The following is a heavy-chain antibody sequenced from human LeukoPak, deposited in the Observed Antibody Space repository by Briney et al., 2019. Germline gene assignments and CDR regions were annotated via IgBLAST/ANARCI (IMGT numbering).Heavy chain of an antibody. D-gene: IGHD3-10*01. CDR2: IYYSGTT. J-gene: IGHJ3*02. Sequence: PSETLSLTCTVSGDSIGGSGYYWNWIRQHTGKGLEWFGYIYYSGTTYYNPSLKSRVTMSVDTSKNQFSLKLSSVTAADTAVYYCARVEGSWAFDIWGQGTMVTVSS. CDR1: GDSIGGSGYY. V-gene: IGHV4-31*03. CDR3: ARVEGSWAFDI.